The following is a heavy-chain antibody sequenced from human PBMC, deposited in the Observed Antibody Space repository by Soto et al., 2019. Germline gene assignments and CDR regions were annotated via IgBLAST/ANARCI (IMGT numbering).Heavy chain of an antibody. CDR3: ATSYGSGSAHFDT. V-gene: IGHV1-69*02. Sequence: QVQLVQSGAEVTKPGSSVTVSCTASGGTFRRFTLSWVRQAPGQGLEWMGRIIPMLGMSNSALKFQGRVTITADKSTNKVYMHLNSLRSDDTAVYYCATSYGSGSAHFDTWGQGTLVTVSS. CDR1: GGTFRRFT. D-gene: IGHD3-10*01. J-gene: IGHJ4*02. CDR2: IIPMLGMS.